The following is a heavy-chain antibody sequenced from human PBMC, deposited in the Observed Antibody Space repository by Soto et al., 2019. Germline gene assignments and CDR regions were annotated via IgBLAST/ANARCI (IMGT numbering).Heavy chain of an antibody. Sequence: ASVKVSCKASGYTFTRYTMNWVRQAPGQRLEWMGWINPDNGNTKSSQKFQDRVIITRDTSASTAYMDLSSLKSEDTAVYYCARGIATGQLDPWGQGTLVTVSS. D-gene: IGHD2-15*01. CDR1: GYTFTRYT. V-gene: IGHV1-3*01. J-gene: IGHJ5*02. CDR3: ARGIATGQLDP. CDR2: INPDNGNT.